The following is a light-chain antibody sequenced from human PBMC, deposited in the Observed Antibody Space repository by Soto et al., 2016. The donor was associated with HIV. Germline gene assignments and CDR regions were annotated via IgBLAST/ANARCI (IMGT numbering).Light chain of an antibody. CDR1: NIGTKS. J-gene: IGLJ1*01. Sequence: SYVLTQPPSVSVAPGQTARITCGGNNIGTKSVHWYHQKPGQAPVLVVSDDTDRPSGIPARFSGSNSGNTATLTISRVESGDEADYYCQVWDAMITMSFGTGTRVT. V-gene: IGLV3-21*02. CDR3: QVWDAMITMS. CDR2: DDT.